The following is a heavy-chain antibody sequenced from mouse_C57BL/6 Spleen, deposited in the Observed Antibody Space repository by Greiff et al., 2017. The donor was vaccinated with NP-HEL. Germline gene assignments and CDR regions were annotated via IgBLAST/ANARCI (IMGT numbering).Heavy chain of an antibody. CDR3: SRAVFCNYDY. D-gene: IGHD2-1*01. Sequence: EVQLQESGPGLVKPSQSLSLTCSVTGYSITSGYYWNWIRQFPGNKLEWMGYISYDGSNNYNPSLKNRISITRDTSKNQFFLKLNSVTPEDTATYYCSRAVFCNYDYWGQGTTLTVSS. CDR2: ISYDGSN. V-gene: IGHV3-6*01. CDR1: GYSITSGYY. J-gene: IGHJ2*01.